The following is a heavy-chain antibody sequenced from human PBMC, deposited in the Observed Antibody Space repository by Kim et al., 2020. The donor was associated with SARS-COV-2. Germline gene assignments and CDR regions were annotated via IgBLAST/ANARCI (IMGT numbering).Heavy chain of an antibody. CDR3: ARRSGHMVRGVIGDLYYYYGMDV. CDR1: GYTFTSYY. J-gene: IGHJ6*02. V-gene: IGHV1-46*01. Sequence: ASVKVSCKASGYTFTSYYMHWVRQAPGQGLEWMGIINPSGGSTSYAQKFQGRVTMTRDTSTSTVYMELSSLRSEDTAVYYCARRSGHMVRGVIGDLYYYYGMDVWGQGTTVTVSS. D-gene: IGHD3-10*01. CDR2: INPSGGST.